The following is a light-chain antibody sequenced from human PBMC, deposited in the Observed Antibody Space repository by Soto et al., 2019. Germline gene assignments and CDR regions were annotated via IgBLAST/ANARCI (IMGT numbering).Light chain of an antibody. CDR1: QSISIW. CDR2: MAS. CDR3: QHYNSFSPWT. V-gene: IGKV1-5*03. Sequence: DIQMTQSPSTLSASVGDGAAITCRASQSISIWLAWHQQKPGKAPKVLIYMASSLEDGVPSRFSGSGSGTEFTLTISSLQPDDFATYYCQHYNSFSPWTFGQGTKVAIK. J-gene: IGKJ1*01.